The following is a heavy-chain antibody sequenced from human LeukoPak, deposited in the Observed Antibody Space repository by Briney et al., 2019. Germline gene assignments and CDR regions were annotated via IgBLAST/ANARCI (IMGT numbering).Heavy chain of an antibody. Sequence: GRSLRLSCAASGFTFSSYGMHWVRQAPGKGLEWVAVISYDGSNKYYADSVKGRFPISRDNSKNTLYLQMNSLRAEDTAVYYCAKDLTSLVVGATGLEYWGQGTLVTVSS. V-gene: IGHV3-30*18. CDR2: ISYDGSNK. CDR1: GFTFSSYG. J-gene: IGHJ4*02. CDR3: AKDLTSLVVGATGLEY. D-gene: IGHD1-26*01.